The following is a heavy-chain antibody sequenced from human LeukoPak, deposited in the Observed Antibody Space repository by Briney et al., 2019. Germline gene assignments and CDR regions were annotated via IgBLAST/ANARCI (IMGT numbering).Heavy chain of an antibody. Sequence: SETLSLTCTVSGGSISSGSYYWSWIRQPAGKGLEWIGRIYTSGSTNYNPSLKSRVTISVDTSKNQFSLKLSSVTAADTAVYYCAREGVYGDYADYWGQGTLVTVSS. J-gene: IGHJ4*02. CDR3: AREGVYGDYADY. CDR2: IYTSGST. D-gene: IGHD4-17*01. V-gene: IGHV4-61*02. CDR1: GGSISSGSYY.